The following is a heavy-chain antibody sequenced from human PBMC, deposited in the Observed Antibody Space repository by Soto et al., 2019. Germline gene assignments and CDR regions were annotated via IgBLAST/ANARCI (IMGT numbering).Heavy chain of an antibody. CDR3: ARLLTVTTIEQYYYYGMDV. J-gene: IGHJ6*02. D-gene: IGHD4-4*01. V-gene: IGHV5-51*01. Sequence: GESLRISFKGSGYSFTSYWIGWVRQMPGKGLEWMGIIYPGDSDTRYSPSFQGQVTISADKSISTAYLQWSSLKASDTAMYYCARLLTVTTIEQYYYYGMDVWGQGTTVTV. CDR2: IYPGDSDT. CDR1: GYSFTSYW.